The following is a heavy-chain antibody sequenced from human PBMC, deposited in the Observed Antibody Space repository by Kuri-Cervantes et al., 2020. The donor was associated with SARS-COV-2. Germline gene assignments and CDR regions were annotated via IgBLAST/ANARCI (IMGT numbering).Heavy chain of an antibody. CDR2: INHSGST. D-gene: IGHD5-18*01. CDR1: GGSFSGYY. V-gene: IGHV4-34*01. J-gene: IGHJ4*02. Sequence: SQTLTLTCAVYGGSFSGYYWSWVRQPPGKGLERIGEINHSGSTNYNPSLKSRVTISVDTSKNQFSLKLSSVTAADTAVYYCARGYSLIDYWGQGTLVTVSS. CDR3: ARGYSLIDY.